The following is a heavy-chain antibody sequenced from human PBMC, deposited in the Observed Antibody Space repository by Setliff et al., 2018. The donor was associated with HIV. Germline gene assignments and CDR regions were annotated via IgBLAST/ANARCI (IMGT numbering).Heavy chain of an antibody. V-gene: IGHV4-31*03. CDR1: GGSISSGGYY. Sequence: LSLTCTVSGGSISSGGYYWSWIRQHPGKGLEWIGYIYYSGSTYYNPSLKSRVTISGDTSKNQFSLKVTSVTAADTAVYYCARGGLGVVTSFDSWGPGTLVTVSS. CDR2: IYYSGST. D-gene: IGHD3-3*01. J-gene: IGHJ4*02. CDR3: ARGGLGVVTSFDS.